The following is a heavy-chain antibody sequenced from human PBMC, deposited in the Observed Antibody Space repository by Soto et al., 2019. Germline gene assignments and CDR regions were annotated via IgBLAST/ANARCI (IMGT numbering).Heavy chain of an antibody. CDR2: ISGSGGST. Sequence: LRLSCAASGLTFSSYAMSWVRQAPGKGLEWVSAISGSGGSTYYADSVKGRFTISRDNSKNTLYLQMNSLRAEDTAVYYCAKDRAVAGTKHEYWGQGTLVTVSS. CDR3: AKDRAVAGTKHEY. D-gene: IGHD6-19*01. V-gene: IGHV3-23*01. CDR1: GLTFSSYA. J-gene: IGHJ4*02.